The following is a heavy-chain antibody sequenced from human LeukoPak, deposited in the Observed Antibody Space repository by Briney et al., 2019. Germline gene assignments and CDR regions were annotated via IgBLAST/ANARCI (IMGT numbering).Heavy chain of an antibody. CDR3: AKDCSGGSCYSRFDY. Sequence: PGGSLRLSCAASGFTFSSYAMSWVRQAPGKGLEWVSAISGSGGSTYYADSVKGRFTISRDNSKNTLYLQMNSLRAEDTAVYYCAKDCSGGSCYSRFDYWGQGTLVTVSS. CDR1: GFTFSSYA. V-gene: IGHV3-23*01. J-gene: IGHJ4*02. D-gene: IGHD2-15*01. CDR2: ISGSGGST.